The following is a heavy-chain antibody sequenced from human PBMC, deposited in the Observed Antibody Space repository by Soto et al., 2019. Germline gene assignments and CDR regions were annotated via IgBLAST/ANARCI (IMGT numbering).Heavy chain of an antibody. CDR2: IYYSGST. Sequence: TLSLTCTVSGGSISSGGYYWSWIRQHPGKGLEWIGYIYYSGSTYYNPSLKSRVTISVDTSKNQFSLKLSSVTAADTAVYYCARVFSTYYYYMDVWGKGTTVTVSS. CDR1: GGSISSGGYY. V-gene: IGHV4-31*03. D-gene: IGHD3-9*01. CDR3: ARVFSTYYYYMDV. J-gene: IGHJ6*03.